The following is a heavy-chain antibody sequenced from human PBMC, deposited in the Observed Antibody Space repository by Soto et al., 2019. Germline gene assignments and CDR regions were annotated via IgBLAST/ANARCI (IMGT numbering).Heavy chain of an antibody. D-gene: IGHD6-13*01. CDR2: ISYDGSNK. CDR3: AKGGYSSSWYHWGFDP. V-gene: IGHV3-30*18. J-gene: IGHJ5*02. CDR1: GFTFSSYG. Sequence: QVQLVESGGGVVQPGRSLRLSCAASGFTFSSYGMHWVRQAPGKGLEWVAVISYDGSNKYYADSVKGRFTISRDNSKNMLYLQMYSLRAEDTGVYYCAKGGYSSSWYHWGFDPWGQGTLVTVSS.